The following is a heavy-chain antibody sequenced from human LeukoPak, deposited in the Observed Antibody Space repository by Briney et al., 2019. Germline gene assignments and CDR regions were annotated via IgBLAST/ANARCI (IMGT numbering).Heavy chain of an antibody. CDR2: ISGSGGST. CDR1: GFTFSSYA. V-gene: IGHV3-23*01. CDR3: AKTRDWTVSYYYYGMDV. D-gene: IGHD3/OR15-3a*01. Sequence: GGSLRLSCAASGFTFSSYAMSWVRRAPGKGLNWVSPISGSGGSTYYADSVKGRFTISRDNSKNTLYLQMNNLRAEDTAVYYCAKTRDWTVSYYYYGMDVWGQGTTVTVSS. J-gene: IGHJ6*02.